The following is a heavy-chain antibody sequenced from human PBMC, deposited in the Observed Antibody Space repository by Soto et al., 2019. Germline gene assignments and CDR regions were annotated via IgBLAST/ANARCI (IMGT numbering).Heavy chain of an antibody. CDR2: INHSGST. D-gene: IGHD3-3*01. J-gene: IGHJ4*02. Sequence: SQTLSLTCAVYGGSFSGYYWSWIRQPPGKGLEWIGEINHSGSTNYNPSLKSRVTISVDTSKNQFSLKLSSVTAADTAVYYCARRESDFWSGPFDYWGQGTLVTVSS. CDR3: ARRESDFWSGPFDY. V-gene: IGHV4-34*01. CDR1: GGSFSGYY.